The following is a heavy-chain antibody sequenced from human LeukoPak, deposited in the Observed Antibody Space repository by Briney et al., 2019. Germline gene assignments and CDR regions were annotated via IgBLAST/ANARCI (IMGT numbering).Heavy chain of an antibody. D-gene: IGHD1-1*01. CDR2: IFWDDDK. J-gene: IGHJ4*02. Sequence: SGPTLVNPTQTLTLTCSFSGFSLITTGVAVGWIRQPPGKALEWLALIFWDDDKKYSPSLKSRVTITKDTSNNQVVLIITNVDPVDTATYHCVHRQTGSTSFDYWGQGTLVIVSS. CDR3: VHRQTGSTSFDY. CDR1: GFSLITTGVA. V-gene: IGHV2-5*02.